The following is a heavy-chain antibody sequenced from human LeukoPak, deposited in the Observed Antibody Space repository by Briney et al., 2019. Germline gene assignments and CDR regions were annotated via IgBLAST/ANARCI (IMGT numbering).Heavy chain of an antibody. V-gene: IGHV3-48*01. CDR1: GVTFSSYS. Sequence: GGSLRLSCAISGVTFSSYSMNWVRQAPGKGLEWVSYISSSSSTICYADSVKGRFTISRDNAKNSLYLQMNSLRAEDTAVYYCARGSCGGDCYLGAEYCQHWGQGTLVTVSS. CDR2: ISSSSSTI. CDR3: ARGSCGGDCYLGAEYCQH. J-gene: IGHJ1*01. D-gene: IGHD2-21*02.